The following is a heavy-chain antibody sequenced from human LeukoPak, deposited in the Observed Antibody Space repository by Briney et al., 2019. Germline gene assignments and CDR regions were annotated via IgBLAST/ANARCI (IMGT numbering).Heavy chain of an antibody. Sequence: GSLRLSCAASGFTFSNYWMSWVRQAPGKGLEWVANVKQDGSGEYYVDSVKGRFTISRDSAKNSLYLQMNSLRAEDTAVYYCARGDFDCWGQGTLVTVSS. V-gene: IGHV3-7*03. CDR1: GFTFSNYW. J-gene: IGHJ4*02. CDR3: ARGDFDC. CDR2: VKQDGSGE.